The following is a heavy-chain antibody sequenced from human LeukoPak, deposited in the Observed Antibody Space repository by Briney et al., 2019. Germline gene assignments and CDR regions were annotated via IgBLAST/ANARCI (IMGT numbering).Heavy chain of an antibody. V-gene: IGHV3-73*01. CDR3: RAAADLNDY. D-gene: IGHD6-13*01. CDR2: IRSKADSYTT. CDR1: GFTFSGSA. Sequence: GGSLRLSCAASGFTFSGSAMHWVRQASGKGLEWLGRIRSKADSYTTAYAASVKGRFIVSRDGSKNTAYLQMNSLKTEDTAVYYCRAAADLNDYWGQGTLVTVSP. J-gene: IGHJ4*02.